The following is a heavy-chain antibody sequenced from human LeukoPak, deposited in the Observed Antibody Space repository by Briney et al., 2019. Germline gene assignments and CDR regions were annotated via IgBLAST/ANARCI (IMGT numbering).Heavy chain of an antibody. Sequence: PGGSLRLSCAASGFTFSDYYMSWIRQAPGKGLEGVSYITSSGSTIYYADSVKGRFSISRDNAKNSLYLQMNSLRAEDTAVYYCAGRNAYNSAYWGQGTLVTVSS. D-gene: IGHD5-24*01. CDR2: ITSSGSTI. CDR1: GFTFSDYY. CDR3: AGRNAYNSAY. J-gene: IGHJ4*02. V-gene: IGHV3-11*01.